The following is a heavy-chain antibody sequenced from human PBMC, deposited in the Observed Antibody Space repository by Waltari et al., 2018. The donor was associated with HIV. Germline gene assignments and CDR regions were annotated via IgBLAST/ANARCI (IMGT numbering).Heavy chain of an antibody. CDR3: ARQRLASVVGNYYYGMDV. CDR1: GYTFTSYG. Sequence: QVHLVQSGAEVKKPGASVKVACKASGYTFTSYGFNWVRQAPGQRPEWMGWISAGNGDTKYSPKFQGRVTITRDTSANTAYMEMSRLTSDDTAVYFCARQRLASVVGNYYYGMDVWGQGTTVTVSS. CDR2: ISAGNGDT. D-gene: IGHD2-21*01. V-gene: IGHV1-3*01. J-gene: IGHJ6*02.